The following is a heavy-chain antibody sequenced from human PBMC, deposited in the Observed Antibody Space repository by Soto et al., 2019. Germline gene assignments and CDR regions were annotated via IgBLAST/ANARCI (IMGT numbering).Heavy chain of an antibody. CDR1: GGSISTAGYY. D-gene: IGHD6-13*01. V-gene: IGHV4-31*03. CDR3: ARIIAAASNWFDP. J-gene: IGHJ5*02. Sequence: SETLSLTCTVSGGSISTAGYYWSCIRQYPGKGLEWMGYIYSSGNTYYNPSLKSRVSISLDTAKNQFSLKVRSVTAADTAVYYCARIIAAASNWFDPWGQGTLVTVSS. CDR2: IYSSGNT.